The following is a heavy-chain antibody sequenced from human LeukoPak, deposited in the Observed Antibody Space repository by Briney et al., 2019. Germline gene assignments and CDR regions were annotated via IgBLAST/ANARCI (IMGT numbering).Heavy chain of an antibody. CDR2: LSGSGGTT. CDR1: GFTFSCYS. Sequence: PGGSLRLSCAASGFTFSCYSMNWVRQAPGKGLEWVSALSGSGGTTYYADSVKGRFTISRDNSKNTVYLQMNSLRAEDTAIYYCARGAYSSSWLNFDYWGQGTLVTVSS. CDR3: ARGAYSSSWLNFDY. V-gene: IGHV3-23*01. J-gene: IGHJ4*02. D-gene: IGHD6-13*01.